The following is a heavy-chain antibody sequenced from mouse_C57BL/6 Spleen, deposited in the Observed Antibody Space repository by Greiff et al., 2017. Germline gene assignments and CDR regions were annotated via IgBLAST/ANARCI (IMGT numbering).Heavy chain of an antibody. CDR2: IDPSDSYT. CDR3: ASPYYYGSSY. J-gene: IGHJ2*01. D-gene: IGHD1-1*01. Sequence: QVQLQQSGAELVRPGTSVKLSCKASGYTFTSYWLHWVKQRPGQGLEWIGVIDPSDSYTNYNQKFKGQATLTVDPSSSTAYMQLSSLTSEDSAVYYCASPYYYGSSYWGQGTTRTVSS. CDR1: GYTFTSYW. V-gene: IGHV1-59*01.